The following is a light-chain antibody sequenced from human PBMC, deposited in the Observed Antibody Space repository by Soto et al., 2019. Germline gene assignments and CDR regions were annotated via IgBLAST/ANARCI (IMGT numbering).Light chain of an antibody. CDR1: QSVYSNY. J-gene: IGKJ1*01. CDR3: QQYSSGM. CDR2: GAS. Sequence: EVVLTQSPGTLSLSPGERATLSCSASQSVYSNYLAWYQQKHGQAPRLLIYGASRRAAGITDRFSGGGSETDFTLTISRLEPEDIAVYYCQQYSSGMFGQGTKVEIK. V-gene: IGKV3-20*01.